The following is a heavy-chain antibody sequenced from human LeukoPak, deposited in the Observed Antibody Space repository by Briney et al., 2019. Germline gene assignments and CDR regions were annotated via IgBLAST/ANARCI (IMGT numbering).Heavy chain of an antibody. CDR1: GFIFNNYW. Sequence: PGGSLRLSCAASGFIFNNYWISWVRQAPGEGLEWVANIKQDGSEKYYVDSVKGRFTISRDNAKNSLYLQMNSLRAEDTAVYYCASAGDPFGELWDSWFDRWGQGTLVTVSS. V-gene: IGHV3-7*01. CDR3: ASAGDPFGELWDSWFDR. J-gene: IGHJ5*02. CDR2: IKQDGSEK. D-gene: IGHD3-10*01.